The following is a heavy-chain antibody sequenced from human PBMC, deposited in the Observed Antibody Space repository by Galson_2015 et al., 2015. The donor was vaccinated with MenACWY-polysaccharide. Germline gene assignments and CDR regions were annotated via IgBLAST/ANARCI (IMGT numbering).Heavy chain of an antibody. D-gene: IGHD3-10*01. CDR1: GYSLITRY. Sequence: SVKVSCKGSGYSLITRYMHWVRQAPGEGVEWMGIIDPSAGNSGYSQSFQNRISITRDTAKGTVCLELTSLTSDDTAVYYCAREYYNTRSPRRGFDVCGQGTTVTVSS. V-gene: IGHV1-46*01. J-gene: IGHJ6*02. CDR3: AREYYNTRSPRRGFDV. CDR2: IDPSAGNS.